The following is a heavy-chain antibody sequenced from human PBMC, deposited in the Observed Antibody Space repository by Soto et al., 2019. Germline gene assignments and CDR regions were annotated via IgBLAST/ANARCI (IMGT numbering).Heavy chain of an antibody. CDR2: IIPIFGTA. D-gene: IGHD3-22*01. CDR3: ARVGQDYYDSSGYSP. CDR1: GGTFSSYA. Sequence: ASVKVSCKASGGTFSSYAISWVRQAPGQGLEWMGGIIPIFGTANYAQKFQGRVTITADESTSTAYMELSSLRSEDTAVYYCARVGQDYYDSSGYSPWGQGTLVTVSS. V-gene: IGHV1-69*13. J-gene: IGHJ4*02.